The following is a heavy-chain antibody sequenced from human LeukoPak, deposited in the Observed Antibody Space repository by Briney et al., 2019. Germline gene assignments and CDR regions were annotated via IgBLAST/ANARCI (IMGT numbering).Heavy chain of an antibody. Sequence: SETLSLTCTVSGGSIRSSTYYWGWIRQPPGKGLEWIGTIYFSGSTYYNPSLKSRVTISVDTSKNQFSLKLSSVTAADTAVYYCARVYDILTGYFPGAFDIWGQGTMVTVSS. CDR3: ARVYDILTGYFPGAFDI. CDR1: GGSIRSSTYY. J-gene: IGHJ3*02. V-gene: IGHV4-39*07. D-gene: IGHD3-9*01. CDR2: IYFSGST.